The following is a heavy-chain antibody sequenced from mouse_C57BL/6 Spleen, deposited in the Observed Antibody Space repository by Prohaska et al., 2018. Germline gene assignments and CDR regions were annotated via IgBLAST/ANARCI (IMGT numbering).Heavy chain of an antibody. V-gene: IGHV5-16*01. Sequence: EVKLVESEGGLVQPGSSMKLSCTASGFTFSDYYMAWVRQVPEKCLEWVANINYDGSSTYYLDSLKNRFIISRDNAKNILYLQMSSLKSEDTATYYCARAAVVAPFDYWGQGTTLTVSS. CDR3: ARAAVVAPFDY. CDR1: GFTFSDYY. J-gene: IGHJ2*01. CDR2: INYDGSST. D-gene: IGHD1-1*01.